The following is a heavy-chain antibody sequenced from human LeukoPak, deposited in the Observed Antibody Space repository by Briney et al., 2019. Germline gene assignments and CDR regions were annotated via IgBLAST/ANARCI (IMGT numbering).Heavy chain of an antibody. V-gene: IGHV3-53*01. J-gene: IGHJ5*02. CDR2: IYSGGST. Sequence: PGGSLRLSCAASGFTVSSNYMSWVRQAPGKGLEWVSVIYSGGSTYYADSVKGRFTISRDNSKNTLYLQMNSLRAEDTAVYYCARIAAAGNIDPWGQGTLVTVSS. CDR3: ARIAAAGNIDP. CDR1: GFTVSSNY. D-gene: IGHD6-13*01.